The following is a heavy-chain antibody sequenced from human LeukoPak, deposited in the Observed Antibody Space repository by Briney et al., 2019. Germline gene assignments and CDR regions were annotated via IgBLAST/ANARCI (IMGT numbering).Heavy chain of an antibody. CDR2: IISDGSST. CDR1: GFTFSDYW. V-gene: IGHV3-74*01. J-gene: IGHJ4*02. CDR3: ARDGSLPDY. Sequence: PGGSLRLSCAASGFTFSDYWKHWVRQTPGEGLVWVSRIISDGSSTSYADSVKGRFTISRDNAKNTLYLLMNSLRVEDTAVYYCARDGSLPDYWGQGTLVTVSS.